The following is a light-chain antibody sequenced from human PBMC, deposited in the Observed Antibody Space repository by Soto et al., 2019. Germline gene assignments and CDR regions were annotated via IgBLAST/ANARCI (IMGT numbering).Light chain of an antibody. J-gene: IGLJ3*02. V-gene: IGLV1-40*01. CDR2: GNS. CDR1: SSNIGAGYN. CDR3: QSYDSSLSGWV. Sequence: QSVLTQPPSVCGAPGQRVTISCTGSSSNIGAGYNVHWYQQLPGTATKLLIYGNSNRPSGVPDRFSGSKSGTSASLAITGLHAEDEADYYCQSYDSSLSGWVFGGGTKLTVL.